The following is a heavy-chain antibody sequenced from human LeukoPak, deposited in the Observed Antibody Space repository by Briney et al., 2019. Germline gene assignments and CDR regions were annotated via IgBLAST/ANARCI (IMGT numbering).Heavy chain of an antibody. J-gene: IGHJ4*02. V-gene: IGHV4-34*01. CDR3: ARHDYDSSGYWLGVDY. Sequence: SETLSLTCAVYGGSFSGYYWSWIRQPPGKGLEWIGEINHSGSTNYNPSLKSRVTISVDTSKNQFSLKLSSVTAADTAVYYCARHDYDSSGYWLGVDYWGQGTLVTVSS. CDR1: GGSFSGYY. D-gene: IGHD3-22*01. CDR2: INHSGST.